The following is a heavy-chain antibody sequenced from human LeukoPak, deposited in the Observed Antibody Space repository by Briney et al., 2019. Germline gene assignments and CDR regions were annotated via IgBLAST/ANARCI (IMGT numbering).Heavy chain of an antibody. CDR2: IYYSGST. J-gene: IGHJ4*02. CDR1: GGSISSSSYY. CDR3: ARTRSNYLDY. Sequence: SETLSLTCTVSGGSISSSSYYWSWIRQPPGQGLEWIGYIYYSGSTNYNPSLKSRVTISVDTSKNQFSLKLSSVTAADTAVYYCARTRSNYLDYWGQGTLVTVSS. V-gene: IGHV4-61*05.